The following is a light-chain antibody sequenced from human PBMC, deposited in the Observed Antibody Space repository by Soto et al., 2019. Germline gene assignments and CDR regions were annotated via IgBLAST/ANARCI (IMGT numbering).Light chain of an antibody. J-gene: IGKJ4*01. V-gene: IGKV3-15*01. Sequence: EIVMTQSASTLSVSPGERATLSCRASQSVSNYLAWYQQKPAQAPRLLIYGASTRATGIPARFSGGGSETDFTLTISSLQSEDFAVYYCQQYHNWPPLTFGGGTKVDIK. CDR1: QSVSNY. CDR3: QQYHNWPPLT. CDR2: GAS.